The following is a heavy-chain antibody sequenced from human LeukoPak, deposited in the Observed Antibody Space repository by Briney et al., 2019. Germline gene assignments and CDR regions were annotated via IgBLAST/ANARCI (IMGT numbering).Heavy chain of an antibody. CDR1: GFTVSSNY. V-gene: IGHV3-53*01. Sequence: PGGSLRLSCAASGFTVSSNYMSWVRQAPGKGLEWVSVIYSGGSTYYADSVKGRFTISRDNSKNTLYLQMNSLGAEDTAVYYCARDCSSTSCYDYWGQGTLVTVSS. CDR2: IYSGGST. J-gene: IGHJ4*02. D-gene: IGHD2-2*01. CDR3: ARDCSSTSCYDY.